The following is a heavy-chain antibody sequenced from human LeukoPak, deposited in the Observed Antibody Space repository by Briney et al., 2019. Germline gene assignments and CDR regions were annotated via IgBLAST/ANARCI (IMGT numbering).Heavy chain of an antibody. J-gene: IGHJ4*02. Sequence: GRSLRLSCVASGFTFSSYAMHWVRQAPGKGLEWVAVISYDGSNKYYADSVKGRFTISRDNSKNTLYLQMNSLRAEDTAVYYCARDQLVGATTVRATFDYWGQGTLVTVSS. V-gene: IGHV3-30-3*01. CDR3: ARDQLVGATTVRATFDY. D-gene: IGHD1-26*01. CDR1: GFTFSSYA. CDR2: ISYDGSNK.